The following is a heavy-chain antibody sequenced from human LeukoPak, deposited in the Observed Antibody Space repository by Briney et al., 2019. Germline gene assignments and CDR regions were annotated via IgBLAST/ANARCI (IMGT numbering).Heavy chain of an antibody. Sequence: GGSLRLSCATSGFTFESYWMAWVRQAPGKGLEWVAHIKEGGSETYYVDSVKGRFTISRDNAKSSLYLQMNGLRVEDTAIYYCARGGSRGSFDNWGQGALVTVSS. V-gene: IGHV3-7*04. CDR2: IKEGGSET. D-gene: IGHD1-26*01. CDR1: GFTFESYW. CDR3: ARGGSRGSFDN. J-gene: IGHJ4*02.